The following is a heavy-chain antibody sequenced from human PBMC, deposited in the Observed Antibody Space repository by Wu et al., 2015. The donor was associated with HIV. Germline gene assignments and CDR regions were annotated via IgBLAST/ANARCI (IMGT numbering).Heavy chain of an antibody. CDR3: ARGFSSTWYDHFDL. J-gene: IGHJ4*02. CDR1: GDIFSDYG. D-gene: IGHD6-13*01. Sequence: QVQLVQSGAEVKKPGASVKVSCKASGDIFSDYGVHWVRQAPGQGLEWTGGINPLFGAATYAPRFQGRATITSDESTSTAYMEVTGLRYEDAAVYYCARGFSSTWYDHFDLWGQGTLVTVSS. CDR2: INPLFGAA. V-gene: IGHV1-69*01.